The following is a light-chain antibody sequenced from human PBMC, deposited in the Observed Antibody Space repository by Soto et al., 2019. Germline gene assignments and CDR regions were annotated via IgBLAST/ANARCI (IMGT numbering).Light chain of an antibody. V-gene: IGLV2-8*01. J-gene: IGLJ1*01. CDR2: EVT. CDR1: KNDIGVYDF. Sequence: QSALTQPPSASGSPGQSVTISCTGTKNDIGVYDFVSWYQQHPGKVPKLLIYEVTKRPSGVPDRFSGSKSGNTASLTVSGLQADDEADYYCCSHAGSKNYYLFGPGTKLTVL. CDR3: CSHAGSKNYYL.